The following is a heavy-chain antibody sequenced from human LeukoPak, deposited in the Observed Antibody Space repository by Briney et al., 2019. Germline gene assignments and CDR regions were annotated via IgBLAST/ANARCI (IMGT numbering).Heavy chain of an antibody. CDR2: ISYDGSNK. CDR3: ARDHLSYYNVLDY. D-gene: IGHD3-10*01. V-gene: IGHV3-30*04. Sequence: QPGRSLRLSCAASGFTFSSYAMHWVRQAPGKGLEWVAVISYDGSNKYYADSVKGRFTISRDNPKNTLYLQMNSLRAEDTAVYYCARDHLSYYNVLDYWGQGTLVTVSS. CDR1: GFTFSSYA. J-gene: IGHJ4*02.